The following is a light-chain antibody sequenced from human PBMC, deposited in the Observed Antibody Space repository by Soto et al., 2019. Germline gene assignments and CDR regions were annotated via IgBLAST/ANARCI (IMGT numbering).Light chain of an antibody. J-gene: IGKJ1*01. CDR2: GAS. Sequence: EIVLAQSPGTLSLSPGERATLSCRASLSVSSSYLAWYQQKPGQAHRLLIYGASTRATGIPHRFSGSGSGTDFSLTISRLEPEDFVVYYCKQYGSSPRTFSQGTKVDIK. V-gene: IGKV3-20*01. CDR3: KQYGSSPRT. CDR1: LSVSSSY.